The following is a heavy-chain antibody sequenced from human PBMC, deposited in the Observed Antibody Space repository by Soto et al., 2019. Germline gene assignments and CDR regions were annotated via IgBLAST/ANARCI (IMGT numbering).Heavy chain of an antibody. V-gene: IGHV3-20*04. CDR2: INWNGGST. D-gene: IGHD6-13*01. Sequence: GGSLRLSCAASGFTFDDYGMSWVRQAPGKGLEWVSGINWNGGSTGYADSVKGRFTISRDNAKNSLYLQMNSLRAEDTALYYCARDPEGIAAAGAWFDPWGQGTLVTVSS. CDR1: GFTFDDYG. J-gene: IGHJ5*02. CDR3: ARDPEGIAAAGAWFDP.